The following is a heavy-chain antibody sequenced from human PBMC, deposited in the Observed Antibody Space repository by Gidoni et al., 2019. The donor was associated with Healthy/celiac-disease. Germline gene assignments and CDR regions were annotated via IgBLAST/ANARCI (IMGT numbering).Heavy chain of an antibody. V-gene: IGHV4-39*01. CDR1: GGSISSSRYY. CDR2: IYYSGST. CDR3: ASSIYDSSGYYYAGWFDP. D-gene: IGHD3-22*01. J-gene: IGHJ5*02. Sequence: QLQLQESGQGLVKPSETLSLTCTVSGGSISSSRYYWGWIRQPPGKGLEWIGSIYYSGSTYYNPSLKSRVTISVDTSKNQFSLKMSSVTAADTAVYYCASSIYDSSGYYYAGWFDPWGQGTLVTVSS.